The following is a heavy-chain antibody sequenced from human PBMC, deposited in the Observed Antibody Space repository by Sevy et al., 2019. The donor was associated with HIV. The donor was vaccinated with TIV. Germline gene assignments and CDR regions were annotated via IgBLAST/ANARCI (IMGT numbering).Heavy chain of an antibody. CDR3: ARRRGFGELLGLGY. Sequence: ASVKVSCRTSGYTFTTYDINWVRQATGQGLEWMGWMNPSRGNTGCAQKFQGRLTMTWDTSTSTAYMELSSLESQDTAVHYCARRRGFGELLGLGYWGQGTLVTVSS. D-gene: IGHD3-10*01. CDR1: GYTFTTYD. V-gene: IGHV1-8*01. CDR2: MNPSRGNT. J-gene: IGHJ4*02.